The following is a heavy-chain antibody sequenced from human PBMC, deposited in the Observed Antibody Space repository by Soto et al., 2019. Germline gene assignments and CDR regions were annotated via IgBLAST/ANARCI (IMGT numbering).Heavy chain of an antibody. J-gene: IGHJ4*02. D-gene: IGHD3-22*01. CDR1: GGSFSGYY. V-gene: IGHV4-34*01. CDR2: INHSGST. Sequence: LSLTCAVYGGSFSGYYWSWIRQPPGKGLEWIGEINHSGSTNYNPSLKSRVTISVDTSKNQFSLKLSSVTAAGTAVYYCARDYDSSGYAPRFDYWGQGTLVTVSS. CDR3: ARDYDSSGYAPRFDY.